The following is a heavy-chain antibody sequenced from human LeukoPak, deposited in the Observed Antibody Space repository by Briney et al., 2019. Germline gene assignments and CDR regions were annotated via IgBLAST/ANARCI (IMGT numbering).Heavy chain of an antibody. V-gene: IGHV1-18*01. D-gene: IGHD3-10*01. Sequence: VASVKVSCKASGYTFTSYGISWVRQAPGQGLEWMGWISAYNGNTNYAQKLQGRVTMTTDTSTSTAYIELRSLRSDDTAVYYCARDYYGSGSHKKTYYMDVWGKGTTVTISS. CDR2: ISAYNGNT. J-gene: IGHJ6*03. CDR3: ARDYYGSGSHKKTYYMDV. CDR1: GYTFTSYG.